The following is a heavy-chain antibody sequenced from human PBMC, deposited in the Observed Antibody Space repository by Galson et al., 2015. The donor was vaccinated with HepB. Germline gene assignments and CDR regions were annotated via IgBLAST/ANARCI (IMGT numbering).Heavy chain of an antibody. V-gene: IGHV6-1*01. Sequence: CAISGDSVSSNSAAWYWIRQSPSRGLEWLGRTYYRAKWYNDYAVSVRGRITINPDTSKNQFSLHLNFVTPEDTAAYYCARVAGTIYYYGMDVWGQGTTVTVSS. CDR3: ARVAGTIYYYGMDV. J-gene: IGHJ6*02. D-gene: IGHD2-15*01. CDR1: GDSVSSNSAA. CDR2: TYYRAKWYN.